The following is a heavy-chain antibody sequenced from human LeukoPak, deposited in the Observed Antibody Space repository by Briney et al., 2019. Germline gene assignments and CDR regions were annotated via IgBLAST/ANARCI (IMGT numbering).Heavy chain of an antibody. V-gene: IGHV3-23*01. J-gene: IGHJ4*02. Sequence: GGSLRLSCAVSGFTLSSYAMSWVRQAPGKGLEWVAAISSSGGSKFYADSVKGRFTISRDNSKNTLYLQMNSLRAEDTTVYYCTPGGSYYDYWGQGTLVTVSS. CDR2: ISSSGGSK. CDR1: GFTLSSYA. CDR3: TPGGSYYDY. D-gene: IGHD1-26*01.